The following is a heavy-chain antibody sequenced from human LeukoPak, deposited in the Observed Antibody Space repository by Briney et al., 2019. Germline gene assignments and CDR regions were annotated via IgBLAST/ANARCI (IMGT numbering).Heavy chain of an antibody. V-gene: IGHV1-8*03. CDR3: ATVRLWFGEL. CDR1: GYTFTSYD. Sequence: ASVKVSCKASGYTFTSYDINWVRQATGQGLEWMGWMNPNSGNTGYAQKFQGRVTITADESTSTAYMELSSLRSEDTAVYYCATVRLWFGELWGQGTLVTVSS. D-gene: IGHD3-10*01. J-gene: IGHJ4*02. CDR2: MNPNSGNT.